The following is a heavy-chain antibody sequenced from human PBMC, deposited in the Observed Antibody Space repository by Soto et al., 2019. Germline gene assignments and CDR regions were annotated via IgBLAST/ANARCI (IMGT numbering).Heavy chain of an antibody. V-gene: IGHV3-23*01. Sequence: GGSLRLSCAASGFTFSSYAMSWVRQAPGKGLEWVSAISGSGGSTYYADSVKGRFTISRDNSKNTLYLQMNSLRAEDTAVYYCARGGVRYSSSWYRTVIGYWGQGTLVTVS. CDR1: GFTFSSYA. J-gene: IGHJ4*02. CDR2: ISGSGGST. D-gene: IGHD6-13*01. CDR3: ARGGVRYSSSWYRTVIGY.